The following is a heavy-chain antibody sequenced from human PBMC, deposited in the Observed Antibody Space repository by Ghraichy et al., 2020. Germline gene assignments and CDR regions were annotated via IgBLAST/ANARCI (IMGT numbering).Heavy chain of an antibody. CDR1: GYTLTELS. CDR2: FDPEDGET. D-gene: IGHD3-22*01. V-gene: IGHV1-24*01. J-gene: IGHJ4*02. CDR3: ATRYYYDSSGYVPFDY. Sequence: KVSCKVSGYTLTELSMHWVRQAPGKGLEWMGGFDPEDGETIYAQKFQGRVTMTEDTSTDTAYMELSSLRSEDTAVYYCATRYYYDSSGYVPFDYWGQGTLVTVSS.